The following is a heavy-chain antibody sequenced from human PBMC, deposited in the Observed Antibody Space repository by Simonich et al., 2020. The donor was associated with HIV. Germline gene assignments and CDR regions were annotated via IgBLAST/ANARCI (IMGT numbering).Heavy chain of an antibody. CDR1: GGSFSGYY. D-gene: IGHD2-2*01. CDR2: INHSGST. Sequence: QVQLQQWGAGLLKPSETLSLTCAVSGGSFSGYYWSWIRQPPGKGLEWSGEINHSGSTNYTPSLKSRVTISVDTSKNQFSLKLSSVTAADTAVYYCARGFYQRLYYFDYWGQGTLVTVSS. J-gene: IGHJ4*02. CDR3: ARGFYQRLYYFDY. V-gene: IGHV4-34*01.